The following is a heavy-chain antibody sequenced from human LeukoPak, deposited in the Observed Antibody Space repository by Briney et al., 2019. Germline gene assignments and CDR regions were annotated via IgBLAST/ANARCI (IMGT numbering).Heavy chain of an antibody. Sequence: GASVKVSCKASGYTFTGYYMHWVRQAPGQGLEWMGWINPNSGGTNYAQKFQGWVTMTRDTSISTAYMELSGLRSDNTAVYYCARVRYYDSSGYLGNDAFDIWGQGTMVTVSS. CDR2: INPNSGGT. CDR1: GYTFTGYY. V-gene: IGHV1-2*04. J-gene: IGHJ3*02. D-gene: IGHD3-22*01. CDR3: ARVRYYDSSGYLGNDAFDI.